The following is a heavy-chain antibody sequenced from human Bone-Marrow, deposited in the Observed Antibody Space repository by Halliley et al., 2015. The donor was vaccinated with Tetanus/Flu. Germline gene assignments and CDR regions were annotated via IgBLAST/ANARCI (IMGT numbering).Heavy chain of an antibody. CDR2: GYYGGPP. Sequence: WVGGGYYGGPPNYTPSLKSRVTIALDKSKNQFSLKRTSVTVADPAVYFCARTVAGAFGALDIWGQGTKVTVSS. J-gene: IGHJ3*02. CDR3: ARTVAGAFGALDI. D-gene: IGHD6-19*01. V-gene: IGHV4-4*01.